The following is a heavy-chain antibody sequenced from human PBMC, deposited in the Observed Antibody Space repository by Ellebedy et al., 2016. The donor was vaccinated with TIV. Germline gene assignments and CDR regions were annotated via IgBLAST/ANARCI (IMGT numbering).Heavy chain of an antibody. D-gene: IGHD3-16*01. CDR3: SKDPYYGSGYFDL. Sequence: GGSLRLXXEASEFNFKIYSMAWVRQAPGKGLEWVASVSGRRIKTYYEDSVKGRFTISRDNSKNTLYLQMDSLRTEDTAIYYCSKDPYYGSGYFDLWGRGTLVTVSS. J-gene: IGHJ2*01. CDR2: VSGRRIKT. V-gene: IGHV3-23*01. CDR1: EFNFKIYS.